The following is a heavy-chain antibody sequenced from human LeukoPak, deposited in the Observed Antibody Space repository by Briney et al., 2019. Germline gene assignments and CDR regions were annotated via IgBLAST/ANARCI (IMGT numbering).Heavy chain of an antibody. D-gene: IGHD3-10*01. J-gene: IGHJ5*02. CDR2: INSDGSST. CDR3: ARDREVRGVITVFDP. Sequence: PGGSLRLSCAASGFTFSTYNMNWVRQAPGKGLVWLSRINSDGSSTSYADSVKGRFTISRDNAKNTLYLQMNSLRAEDTAVYYCARDREVRGVITVFDPWGQGTLVTVSS. CDR1: GFTFSTYN. V-gene: IGHV3-74*01.